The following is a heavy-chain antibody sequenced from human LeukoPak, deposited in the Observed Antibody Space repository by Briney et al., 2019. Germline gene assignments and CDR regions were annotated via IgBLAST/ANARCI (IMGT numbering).Heavy chain of an antibody. CDR2: ISGSGGST. V-gene: IGHV3-23*01. D-gene: IGHD1-1*01. J-gene: IGHJ3*02. CDR3: AKSLNWNLNAFDI. Sequence: GASLRLSCAASGFTFSSYAMSWVRQAPGKGLEWVSAISGSGGSTYYADSVKGRFTISRDNSKSTLYLQMNSLRAEDTAVYYCAKSLNWNLNAFDIWGQGTVVTVSS. CDR1: GFTFSSYA.